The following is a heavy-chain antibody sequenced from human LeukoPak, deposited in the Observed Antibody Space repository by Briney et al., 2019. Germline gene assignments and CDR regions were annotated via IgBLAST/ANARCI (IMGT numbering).Heavy chain of an antibody. J-gene: IGHJ6*02. D-gene: IGHD6-25*01. CDR3: ARAEDTAAACDV. V-gene: IGHV3-21*01. Sequence: PGGSLRLSYAASGFTFKSYSMNWVRQAPGKGLEWVSSISSSKSYIYYAHSVKGRFTISRDNAKTSLYLQMNSLRAEDTAVYYCARAEDTAAACDVWGQGTTVTVSS. CDR2: ISSSKSYI. CDR1: GFTFKSYS.